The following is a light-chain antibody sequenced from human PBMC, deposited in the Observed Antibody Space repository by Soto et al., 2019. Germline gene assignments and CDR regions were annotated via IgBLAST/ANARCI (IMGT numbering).Light chain of an antibody. Sequence: EVVLTQSPNTLSLSPGERATLSCWASQSLRSSYLAWYQRKPGQAPRLLMFGASRRATGIPDRFNGSGSGTDFTLTISRLEPEDFAVYYCQQYGSSPPWTFGQGTKVEIK. CDR2: GAS. J-gene: IGKJ1*01. V-gene: IGKV3-20*01. CDR3: QQYGSSPPWT. CDR1: QSLRSSY.